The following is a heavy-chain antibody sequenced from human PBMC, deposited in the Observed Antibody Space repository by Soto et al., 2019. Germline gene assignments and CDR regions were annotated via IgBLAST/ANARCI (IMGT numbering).Heavy chain of an antibody. D-gene: IGHD3-22*01. V-gene: IGHV4-59*01. CDR1: GYTSTSYY. CDR3: ARDFYDSVGYTWFDY. CDR2: IHNSGTS. Sequence: HXETLSLTCTVSGYTSTSYYWGWIRQAPGKGLEWIGHIHNSGTSTHNPSLNGRVTISIDMSKKQFSLKLTSLTSADTAVYYRARDFYDSVGYTWFDYWSQGTLVTVSS. J-gene: IGHJ5*01.